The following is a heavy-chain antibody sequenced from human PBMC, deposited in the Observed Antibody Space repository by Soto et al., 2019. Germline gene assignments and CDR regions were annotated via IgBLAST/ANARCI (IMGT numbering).Heavy chain of an antibody. CDR2: ISYDGSNK. CDR1: EFTFSKHG. Sequence: VQLVESGGGVVQPGRSLRLSCAASEFTFSKHGMHWVRQAPGKGLEWVAVISYDGSNKYYGDSVKDRFTISRDNSKNPLYLHMTSLRPEDTGVYFCAKGPPLLMVYPVLDSWGQGTLVTVSS. CDR3: AKGPPLLMVYPVLDS. V-gene: IGHV3-30*18. J-gene: IGHJ4*02. D-gene: IGHD2-8*01.